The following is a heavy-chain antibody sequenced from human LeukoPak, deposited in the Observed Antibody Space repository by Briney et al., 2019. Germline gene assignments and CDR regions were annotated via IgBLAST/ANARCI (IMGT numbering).Heavy chain of an antibody. CDR3: ARDLAEYYDFWSGSNWFDP. J-gene: IGHJ5*02. CDR1: GFTFSSYW. D-gene: IGHD3-3*01. Sequence: GGSLRLSCAASGFTFSSYWMHWVRHAPGKGLVWVSRINSDGSSTSYADSVKGRFTISRDNAKNTLYLQMNSLRAEDTAVYYCARDLAEYYDFWSGSNWFDPWGQGTLVTVSS. V-gene: IGHV3-74*01. CDR2: INSDGSST.